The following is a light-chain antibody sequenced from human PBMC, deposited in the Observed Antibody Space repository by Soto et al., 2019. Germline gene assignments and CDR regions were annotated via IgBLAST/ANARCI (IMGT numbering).Light chain of an antibody. V-gene: IGKV2-28*01. CDR3: MQALQTPPYT. Sequence: DIVMTQSPLSLPVTPGEPASISCRSSQSLLHSNGYNYLDWYLQKPVQSPQLLIYLGSNRASGVPDRFSGSGSGTDFTLKISSVEAEDVGVYYCMQALQTPPYTFGQGTKLEIK. J-gene: IGKJ2*01. CDR1: QSLLHSNGYNY. CDR2: LGS.